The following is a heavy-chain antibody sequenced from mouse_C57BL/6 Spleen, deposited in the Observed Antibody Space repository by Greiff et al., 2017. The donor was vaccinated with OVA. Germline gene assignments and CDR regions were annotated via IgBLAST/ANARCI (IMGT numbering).Heavy chain of an antibody. CDR2: INPSTGGT. V-gene: IGHV1-42*01. CDR1: GYSFTGYY. Sequence: VQLQQSGPELVKPGASVKISCKASGYSFTGYYMNWVKQSPEKSLEWIGEINPSTGGTTYNQKFKAKATLTVDKSSSTAYMQLKSLTSEDSAVYYCARLYDYEWSMDYWGQGTSVTVSS. J-gene: IGHJ4*01. D-gene: IGHD2-4*01. CDR3: ARLYDYEWSMDY.